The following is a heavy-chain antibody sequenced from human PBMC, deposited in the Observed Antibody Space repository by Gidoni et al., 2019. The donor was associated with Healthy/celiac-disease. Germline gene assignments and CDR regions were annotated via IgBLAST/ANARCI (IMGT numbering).Heavy chain of an antibody. D-gene: IGHD2-2*01. V-gene: IGHV3-66*01. CDR3: AVVSRYFDY. J-gene: IGHJ4*02. Sequence: QAPGKGLEWVSVIYSGGSTYYADSVKGRFTISRDNSKNTLYLQMNSLRAEDTAVYYCAVVSRYFDYWGQGTLVTVSS. CDR2: IYSGGST.